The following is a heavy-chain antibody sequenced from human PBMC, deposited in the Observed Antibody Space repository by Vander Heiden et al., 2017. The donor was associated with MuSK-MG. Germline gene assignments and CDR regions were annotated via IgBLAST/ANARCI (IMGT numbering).Heavy chain of an antibody. J-gene: IGHJ4*02. Sequence: QVQLVQSGAEVTTPGASVRVSCKASGSTFTSYGISWVRQAPGQGLEWMGWISAYNGNTNYAQKLQDRLTMTTDTSTTTASMELRSLRSDDTAMYYCARTPDQAYCGRDCYPRRPPLDYWGQGTLVTVSS. CDR2: ISAYNGNT. V-gene: IGHV1-18*01. D-gene: IGHD2-21*01. CDR1: GSTFTSYG. CDR3: ARTPDQAYCGRDCYPRRPPLDY.